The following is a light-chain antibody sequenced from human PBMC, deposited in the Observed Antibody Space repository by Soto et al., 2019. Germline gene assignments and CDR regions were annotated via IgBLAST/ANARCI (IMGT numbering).Light chain of an antibody. Sequence: ILLTQSPATLSLSPGERATLSCRASQSVSSYLAWYQQKPGQAPRLLIYDASNRATGIPARFSGSGSGTDFTLTISSLEPEDFAVYYCQQRSKWPITFGQGTRLEIK. CDR3: QQRSKWPIT. J-gene: IGKJ5*01. CDR2: DAS. CDR1: QSVSSY. V-gene: IGKV3-11*01.